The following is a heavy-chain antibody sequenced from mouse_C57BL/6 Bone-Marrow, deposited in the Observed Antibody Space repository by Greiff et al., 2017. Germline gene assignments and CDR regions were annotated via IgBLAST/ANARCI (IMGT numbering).Heavy chain of an antibody. CDR2: IHPNSGST. V-gene: IGHV1-64*01. CDR1: GYTFTSYW. Sequence: QVQLQQPGAELVKPGASVKLSCKASGYTFTSYWMHWVKQRPGQGLEWIGMIHPNSGSTNYNETFKSKATLTVDKSSSTAYMQLSSRTSEDYAVYYCARPVDYWGQGTTLTVSS. CDR3: ARPVDY. J-gene: IGHJ2*01.